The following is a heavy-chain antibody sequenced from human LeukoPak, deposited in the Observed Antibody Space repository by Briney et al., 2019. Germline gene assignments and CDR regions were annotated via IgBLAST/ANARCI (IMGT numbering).Heavy chain of an antibody. D-gene: IGHD3-3*01. J-gene: IGHJ4*02. CDR2: ISNDGSRK. Sequence: GGSLRLSCAASGFTFSNYGLHWVRQAPGKGLEWVAIISNDGSRKYYAHSVEGRFTISRDNSKNTLYLQMDSLRAGDTAVYYCARDRAWNYFDYWGQGTLVTVSS. V-gene: IGHV3-30*03. CDR1: GFTFSNYG. CDR3: ARDRAWNYFDY.